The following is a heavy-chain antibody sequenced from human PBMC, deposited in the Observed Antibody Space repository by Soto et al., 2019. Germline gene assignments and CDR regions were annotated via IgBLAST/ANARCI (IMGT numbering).Heavy chain of an antibody. J-gene: IGHJ4*02. CDR2: IHYTGRT. D-gene: IGHD3-10*01. V-gene: IGHV4-39*01. CDR1: GASISSNTFY. CDR3: AGRGGCSNSYYFDY. Sequence: QLQLQESGPGLVRPSETLSLTCAVSGASISSNTFYWTWIRQPPGEALEGIGAIHYTGRTYYRPSLKSRITVSVDTTKNQLSLRLSSVTATDTAVYYCAGRGGCSNSYYFDYWGQGALVTVSS.